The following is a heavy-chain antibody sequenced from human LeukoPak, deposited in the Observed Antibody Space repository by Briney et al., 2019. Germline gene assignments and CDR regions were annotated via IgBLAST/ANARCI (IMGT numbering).Heavy chain of an antibody. J-gene: IGHJ4*02. V-gene: IGHV7-4-1*02. Sequence: GASVKVSCKASGYTSTSYAMNWVRQAPGQGLEWMGWINTNTGNPTYAQGFTGRFVFSLDTSVSTAYLQISSLKAEDTAEYYCARVPTESDYDILTGYCHFDYWGQGTLVTVSS. CDR3: ARVPTESDYDILTGYCHFDY. D-gene: IGHD3-9*01. CDR2: INTNTGNP. CDR1: GYTSTSYA.